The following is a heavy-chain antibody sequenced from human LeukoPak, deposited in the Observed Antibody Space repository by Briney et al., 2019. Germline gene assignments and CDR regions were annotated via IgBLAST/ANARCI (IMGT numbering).Heavy chain of an antibody. Sequence: PGGSLRLSCAASGFTFNSYTMNWVRQAPGKGLEWVSVISGSGGSTYYADSVKGRFTISRDNSKNTLYLQMNSLRAEDTAVYYCAKGWRSSLSPLDYWGQGTLVTVSS. CDR1: GFTFNSYT. J-gene: IGHJ4*02. D-gene: IGHD3-16*01. CDR3: AKGWRSSLSPLDY. V-gene: IGHV3-23*01. CDR2: ISGSGGST.